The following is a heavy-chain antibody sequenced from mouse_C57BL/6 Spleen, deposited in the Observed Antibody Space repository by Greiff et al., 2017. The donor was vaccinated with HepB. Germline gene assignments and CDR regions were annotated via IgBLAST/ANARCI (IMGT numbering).Heavy chain of an antibody. CDR3: ARDGSNPLAY. CDR1: GYTFTSYD. D-gene: IGHD1-1*01. J-gene: IGHJ3*01. CDR2: IYPRDGST. Sequence: QVQLQQSGPELVKPGASVKLSCKASGYTFTSYDLNWVKQMPGQGLEWIGWIYPRDGSTKYNEKFKGKATLNVDTSPCTAYMELHSLTSEDSADYFCARDGSNPLAYWGQGTLVTVSA. V-gene: IGHV1-85*01.